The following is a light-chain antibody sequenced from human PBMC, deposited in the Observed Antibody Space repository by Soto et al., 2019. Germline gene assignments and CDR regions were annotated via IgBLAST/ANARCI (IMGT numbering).Light chain of an antibody. V-gene: IGLV2-11*01. CDR2: DVN. CDR3: CSYAGSPLV. CDR1: INDVGGYNY. Sequence: QSALTQPRSVSGSPGQSVTISCTGTINDVGGYNYVSWYQQHPGKAPKLMIYDVNKRPSGVPDRFSGSKSGNTASLTISGLQAEDEADYYCCSYAGSPLVFGGGTQLTVL. J-gene: IGLJ2*01.